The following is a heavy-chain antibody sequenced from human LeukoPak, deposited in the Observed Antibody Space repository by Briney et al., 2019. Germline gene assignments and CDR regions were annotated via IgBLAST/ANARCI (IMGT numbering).Heavy chain of an antibody. V-gene: IGHV1-69*01. J-gene: IGHJ4*02. Sequence: GSSVKVSCKASGGTFSSYAISWVRQAPGQGLEWMGGIMPIFGTANYAQKFQGRVTITADESTSTAYMELSSLRSEDTAVYYCARAAYCGGDCYTFDYWGQGTLVTVSS. CDR1: GGTFSSYA. CDR2: IMPIFGTA. CDR3: ARAAYCGGDCYTFDY. D-gene: IGHD2-21*01.